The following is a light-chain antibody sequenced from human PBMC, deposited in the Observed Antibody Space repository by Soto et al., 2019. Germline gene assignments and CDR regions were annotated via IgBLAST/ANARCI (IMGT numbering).Light chain of an antibody. J-gene: IGLJ1*01. V-gene: IGLV2-8*01. CDR3: QSYDSSLSGSL. CDR1: SSDVGGYDY. Sequence: SALTQPPSASGSPGQSVTISCTGTSSDVGGYDYVSWYQQHPGKAPKLIIYELNKRHSGVPDRFSGSKSGNTASLTVSGLQAEDEADYYCQSYDSSLSGSLFGTGTKVTVL. CDR2: ELN.